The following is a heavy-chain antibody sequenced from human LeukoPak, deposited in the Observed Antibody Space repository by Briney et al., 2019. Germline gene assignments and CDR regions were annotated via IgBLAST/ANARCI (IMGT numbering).Heavy chain of an antibody. V-gene: IGHV3-53*01. CDR1: GFTVSSNS. CDR3: AKVMGSPGAFDI. J-gene: IGHJ3*02. Sequence: PGGSLRLSCTVSGFTVSSNSMSWVRQAPGKGLEWVSFIYGDNTHYSDSVKGRFTISRDNSKNTLYLQMNSLRVDDTAIYYCAKVMGSPGAFDIWGQGTMVTVSS. CDR2: IYGDNT.